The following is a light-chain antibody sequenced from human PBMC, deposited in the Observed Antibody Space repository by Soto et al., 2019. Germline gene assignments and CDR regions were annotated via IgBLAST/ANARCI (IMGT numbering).Light chain of an antibody. CDR1: QSISSW. J-gene: IGKJ1*01. Sequence: DIQMTQSPSTLSASVGDRVTITCRASQSISSWLAWYQQKPGKAPKLLIYDASSLESGVPSRFNGSGSGTEFTLTICSLQPDDFATYYCQQYNSYSLTFGQGTKVDIK. CDR2: DAS. CDR3: QQYNSYSLT. V-gene: IGKV1-5*01.